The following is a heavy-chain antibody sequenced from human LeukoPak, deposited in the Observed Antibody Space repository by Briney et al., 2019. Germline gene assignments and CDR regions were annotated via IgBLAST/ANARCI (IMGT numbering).Heavy chain of an antibody. CDR2: IYSGGST. Sequence: GGSLRLSCAASGFTVSGNYMSWVRQAPGKGLEWVSVIYSGGSTYYADSVKGRFTISRDNSRNTLYLQMNSLRAEDTAVYYCARDRYDFWGGTFDYWGQGTLVTVSS. J-gene: IGHJ4*02. V-gene: IGHV3-53*01. CDR3: ARDRYDFWGGTFDY. CDR1: GFTVSGNY. D-gene: IGHD3-3*01.